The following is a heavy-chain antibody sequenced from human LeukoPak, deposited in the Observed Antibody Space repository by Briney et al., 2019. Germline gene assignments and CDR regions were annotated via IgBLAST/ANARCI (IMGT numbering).Heavy chain of an antibody. D-gene: IGHD3-16*01. CDR1: GFTFSSHG. CDR3: ARNTLGEPSPYFDY. Sequence: GRSLRLSCAASGFTFSSHGIHWVRQAPGKGLEWVALMWYDGSKQYYADPVKGRFTISRDNSKNTLYLQMNSLRAEDTAVYYCARNTLGEPSPYFDYWGQGTLVTVSS. J-gene: IGHJ4*02. CDR2: MWYDGSKQ. V-gene: IGHV3-33*01.